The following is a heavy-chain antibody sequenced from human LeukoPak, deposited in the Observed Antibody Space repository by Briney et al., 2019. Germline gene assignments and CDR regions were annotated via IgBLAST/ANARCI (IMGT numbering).Heavy chain of an antibody. V-gene: IGHV4-30-4*01. J-gene: IGHJ5*02. CDR1: SGPVRSGDFY. CDR3: ARDLGLGGGP. CDR2: IYYSGST. Sequence: RPSETLSLTCTVSSGPVRSGDFYWTWIRQPPGKGLEWIGSIYYSGSTYYNPSLKSRVTVSIDTSSNHFSLQLRSVTAADTAVYYCARDLGLGGGPWGPGTLVIVSS. D-gene: IGHD6-19*01.